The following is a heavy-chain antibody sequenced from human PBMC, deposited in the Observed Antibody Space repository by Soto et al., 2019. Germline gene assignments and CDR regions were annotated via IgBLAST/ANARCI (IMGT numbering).Heavy chain of an antibody. D-gene: IGHD5-18*01. CDR3: APHTLDTGMPSGY. CDR1: GYTFTNYG. Sequence: QVQLVQSGAEVREPGASVKVSCKASGYTFTNYGVSWVRQAPGQGLEWMGWIGGYKGNTNYAQKLQGRVTLTTDTSTSTAYMELRSLRSDETAGYYCAPHTLDTGMPSGYWGQGTLVTVSS. V-gene: IGHV1-18*01. CDR2: IGGYKGNT. J-gene: IGHJ4*02.